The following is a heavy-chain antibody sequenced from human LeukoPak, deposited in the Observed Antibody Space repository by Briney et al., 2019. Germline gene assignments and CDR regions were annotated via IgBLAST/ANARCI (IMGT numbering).Heavy chain of an antibody. CDR1: GGSISGYY. V-gene: IGHV4-59*01. J-gene: IGHJ6*04. Sequence: SETLSLTCTVSGGSISGYYWSWIRQPPGKGLEWIGYIFYSGSTNYNPSLKSRVTISVDTSRNQFSLKLSSVTAADTAVYYCARVLRYFSNGMDVWGKGTTVTVFS. D-gene: IGHD3-9*01. CDR3: ARVLRYFSNGMDV. CDR2: IFYSGST.